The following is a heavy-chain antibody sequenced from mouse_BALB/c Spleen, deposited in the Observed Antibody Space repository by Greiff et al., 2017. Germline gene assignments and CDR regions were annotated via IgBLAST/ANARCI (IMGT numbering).Heavy chain of an antibody. CDR1: GFTFSSYA. CDR2: ISSGGST. J-gene: IGHJ3*01. D-gene: IGHD1-1*01. Sequence: EVHLVESGGGLVKPGGSLKLSCAASGFTFSSYAMSWVRQTPEKRLEWVASISSGGSTYYPDSVKGRFTISRDNARNILYLQMSSLRSEDTAMYYCARSLDYYGSSPLFAYWGQGTLVTVSA. CDR3: ARSLDYYGSSPLFAY. V-gene: IGHV5-6-5*01.